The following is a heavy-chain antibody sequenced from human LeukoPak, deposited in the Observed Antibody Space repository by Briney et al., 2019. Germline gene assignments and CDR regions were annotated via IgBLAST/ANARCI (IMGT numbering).Heavy chain of an antibody. CDR1: GGSISSSGYY. CDR2: IYYSGST. J-gene: IGHJ3*02. CDR3: ARDKGQQLVVGAFDI. D-gene: IGHD6-13*01. Sequence: SETLSLTCTVSGGSISSSGYYWGWIRQPPGKGLEWIGSIYYSGSTYYNPSLKSRVTISVDTSKNQFSLKLSSVTAADTAVYYCARDKGQQLVVGAFDIWGQGTMVTVSS. V-gene: IGHV4-39*07.